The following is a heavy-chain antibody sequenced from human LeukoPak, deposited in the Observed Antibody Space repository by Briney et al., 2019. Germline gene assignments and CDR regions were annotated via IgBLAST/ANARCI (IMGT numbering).Heavy chain of an antibody. D-gene: IGHD4-17*01. V-gene: IGHV3-49*04. Sequence: GGSLRLSCTTAGFPFGDYDMSWVRRAPGNGLEWIGLIRREANGGTAEYAASVKGRFTISRDDSKSIAYLQMTSLKTDDTAVYYCTRADGDYDKEFIDCWGQGTPVTVSS. CDR1: GFPFGDYD. CDR2: IRREANGGTA. CDR3: TRADGDYDKEFIDC. J-gene: IGHJ4*02.